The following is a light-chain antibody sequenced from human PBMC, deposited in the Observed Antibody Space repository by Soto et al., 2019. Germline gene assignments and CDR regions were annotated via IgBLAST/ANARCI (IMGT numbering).Light chain of an antibody. CDR1: SSDVGSYNL. Sequence: QSVLTQPASVSGSPGQSITISCTGTSSDVGSYNLVSWYQQHPGKAPKLMIYEGSKRPSGVSNRFSGSKSGNTAPLTISGLQAEDEADYYCCSYAGSSTLFGGGTQLTVL. J-gene: IGLJ3*02. V-gene: IGLV2-23*01. CDR3: CSYAGSSTL. CDR2: EGS.